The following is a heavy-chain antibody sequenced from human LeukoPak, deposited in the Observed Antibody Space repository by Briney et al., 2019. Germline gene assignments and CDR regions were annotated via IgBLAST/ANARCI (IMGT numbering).Heavy chain of an antibody. V-gene: IGHV1-2*02. J-gene: IGHJ4*02. CDR1: GYTFTGYY. Sequence: ASVNVSCKASGYTFTGYYMHWVRQAPGQGLEWMGWINPNSGGTNYAQKFQGRVTMTRDTSISTAYMELSRLRSDDTAVYYCARGGSGYSYGYTKRGFFDYWGQGTLVTVSS. CDR3: ARGGSGYSYGYTKRGFFDY. CDR2: INPNSGGT. D-gene: IGHD5-18*01.